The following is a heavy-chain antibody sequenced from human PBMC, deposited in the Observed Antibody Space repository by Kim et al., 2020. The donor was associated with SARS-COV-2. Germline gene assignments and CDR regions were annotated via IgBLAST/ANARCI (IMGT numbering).Heavy chain of an antibody. CDR3: AKDGGYSGSYLGWFDP. V-gene: IGHV3-30*18. D-gene: IGHD1-26*01. CDR1: GFTFSDSG. CDR2: ISDDGSRR. Sequence: GGSLRLSCEASGFTFSDSGIHWVRQAPGKGLEWVGVISDDGSRRFYADSARGRFTISRDNSKDTLYLDLESLQIDDTAVYYCAKDGGYSGSYLGWFDPWGQGTLVTVSS. J-gene: IGHJ5*02.